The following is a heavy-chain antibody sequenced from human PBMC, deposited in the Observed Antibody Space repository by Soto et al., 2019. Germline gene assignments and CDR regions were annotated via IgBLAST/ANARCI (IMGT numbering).Heavy chain of an antibody. CDR1: GFTFSTYG. J-gene: IGHJ6*02. D-gene: IGHD5-12*01. Sequence: QVQLVESGGGEVQPGRSLTISCAASGFTFSTYGMHWVRQTPGKGLEWVAVISYDGTNKFYADSVKGRFTISRDNFKNTKTLQMHSLRADDTDVYSCEKYLQSQGGYDYYSYGMDVWGLGTRVTVSS. CDR3: EKYLQSQGGYDYYSYGMDV. CDR2: ISYDGTNK. V-gene: IGHV3-30*18.